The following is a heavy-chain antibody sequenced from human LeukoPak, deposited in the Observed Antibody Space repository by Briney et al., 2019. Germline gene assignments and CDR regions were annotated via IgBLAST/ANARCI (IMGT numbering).Heavy chain of an antibody. D-gene: IGHD4-17*01. CDR2: SYYSGGT. CDR3: ARFPTASSPSPFYVLDV. CDR1: GGSIRSGDYY. Sequence: SQTLSLTCTVSGGSIRSGDYYWSWLRQPPGKGPEWIGYSYYSGGTYYNPSLKSRVTISLDTSKNNFSLRLSSVTAAAPAVYYCARFPTASSPSPFYVLDVWGQGTTVTVSS. J-gene: IGHJ6*02. V-gene: IGHV4-30-4*01.